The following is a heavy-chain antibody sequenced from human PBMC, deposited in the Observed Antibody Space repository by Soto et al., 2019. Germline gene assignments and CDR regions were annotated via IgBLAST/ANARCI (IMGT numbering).Heavy chain of an antibody. CDR1: GFTFSSYW. J-gene: IGHJ4*02. D-gene: IGHD3-22*01. CDR2: IKQDGSEK. CDR3: ARTENYYDSSGYFDIFDY. Sequence: GGSLRLSCAASGFTFSSYWMSWVRQAPGKGLEWVANIKQDGSEKYYVDSVKGRFTISRDNAKNPLSLQMNRLRAEDTAVYYCARTENYYDSSGYFDIFDYWGQGTLVTVSS. V-gene: IGHV3-7*05.